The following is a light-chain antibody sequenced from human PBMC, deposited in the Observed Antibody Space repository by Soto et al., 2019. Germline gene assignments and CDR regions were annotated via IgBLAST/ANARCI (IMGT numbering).Light chain of an antibody. CDR2: GVT. Sequence: QSVLTQPPSAAGSPGQSVTISCTGTSSDVGGYNYVSWYQQHPGKAPKLVIFGVTKRPSGVPDRFSDSKSGNTASLTVSGLQAEDEADYYCTSYAGSNTPYVFRTGTKVTDL. CDR3: TSYAGSNTPYV. J-gene: IGLJ1*01. CDR1: SSDVGGYNY. V-gene: IGLV2-8*01.